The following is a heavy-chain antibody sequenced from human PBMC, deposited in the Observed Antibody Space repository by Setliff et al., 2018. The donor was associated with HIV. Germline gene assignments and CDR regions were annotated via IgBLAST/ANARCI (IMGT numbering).Heavy chain of an antibody. V-gene: IGHV3-48*01. CDR3: AKDGISGGAYPPYYFDY. CDR1: GFTFSSYS. J-gene: IGHJ4*01. Sequence: LRLSCLASGFTFSSYSMNWVRQAPGKGLEWISYFSRDTPRIHYADSVKGRFIISRDNSKNTLYLQMNRLRVEDTAVYYCAKDGISGGAYPPYYFDYWGHGTLVTVSS. CDR2: FSRDTPRI. D-gene: IGHD2-15*01.